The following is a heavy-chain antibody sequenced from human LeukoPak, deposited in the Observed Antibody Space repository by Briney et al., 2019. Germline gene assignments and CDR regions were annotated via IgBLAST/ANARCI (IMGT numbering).Heavy chain of an antibody. Sequence: ASVKVSCKSSAYTFTGYYMHWVRQAPGQGLEWMGWINPNSGGTNYAQKFQGRVTMTRDTSISTAYMELSRLRSDDTAVYYCANIGTTVTTDFDYWGQGTLVTVSS. J-gene: IGHJ4*02. V-gene: IGHV1-2*02. CDR2: INPNSGGT. CDR3: ANIGTTVTTDFDY. CDR1: AYTFTGYY. D-gene: IGHD4-11*01.